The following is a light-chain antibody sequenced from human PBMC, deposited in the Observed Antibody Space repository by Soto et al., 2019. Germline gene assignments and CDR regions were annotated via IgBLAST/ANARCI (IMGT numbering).Light chain of an antibody. V-gene: IGKV3-11*01. Sequence: EIVLTQYPATLSLSPGERATLSCRASQSVSSYLAWYQQKPGQAPRLLIYDASNRATGIPARFSGSGSGTDFTLTISSLEPEDFAGYYCQHRSNWPLTFGGGTKVEIK. CDR1: QSVSSY. CDR2: DAS. J-gene: IGKJ4*01. CDR3: QHRSNWPLT.